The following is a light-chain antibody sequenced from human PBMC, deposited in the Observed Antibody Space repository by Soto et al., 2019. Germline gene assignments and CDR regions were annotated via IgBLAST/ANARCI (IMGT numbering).Light chain of an antibody. Sequence: DIQMTQSASTLSVSLGDRVTITWRASQTISSWLAWYQQKTGKAPKLLIYKASTLKSGVPSRFSGSGYGTEFNLTISSLQTDDFATYYCQHYNSYSEAFGQGTKVDIK. CDR3: QHYNSYSEA. CDR2: KAS. V-gene: IGKV1-5*03. CDR1: QTISSW. J-gene: IGKJ1*01.